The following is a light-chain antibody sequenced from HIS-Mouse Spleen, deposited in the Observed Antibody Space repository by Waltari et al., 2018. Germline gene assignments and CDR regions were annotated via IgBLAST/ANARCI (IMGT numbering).Light chain of an antibody. Sequence: QSALTQPASVSGSPGQSITSSCTGTSSDVGSYHLVSCYQHHPGKAPKLIIYEGSKRPSGVSNRFSGSKSGNTASLTISGLQAEDEADYYCCSYAGSSTGVFGGGTKLTVL. CDR3: CSYAGSSTGV. CDR2: EGS. V-gene: IGLV2-23*01. J-gene: IGLJ2*01. CDR1: SSDVGSYHL.